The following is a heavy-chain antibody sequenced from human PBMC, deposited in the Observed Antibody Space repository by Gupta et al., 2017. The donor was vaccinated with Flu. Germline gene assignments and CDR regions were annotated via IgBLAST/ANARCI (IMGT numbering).Heavy chain of an antibody. CDR2: INDISDAI. CDR3: GRDKIGDFSIDY. CDR1: GYSFISHS. J-gene: IGHJ4*02. D-gene: IGHD3-16*02. Sequence: EVQLFESGGGLVPPGGSLRLSCVGSGYSFISHSLNWVRQAPGKGLEWISYINDISDAIYYADSVKGRFTMSRDNAKSSVFLQMNSLRDEDTAVYYCGRDKIGDFSIDYWGQGALVTVSS. V-gene: IGHV3-48*02.